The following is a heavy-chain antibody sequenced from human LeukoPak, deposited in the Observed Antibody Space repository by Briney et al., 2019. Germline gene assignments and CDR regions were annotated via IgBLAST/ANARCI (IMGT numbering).Heavy chain of an antibody. V-gene: IGHV3-48*03. Sequence: GGSLRLSCAASGFTFSSYEMNWVRQAPGKGLEWVSYISSSGSTIYYADSVKGRFTISRDNAKNSLYLQMNSLRAEDTAVYYCARDPDGSGMDYYYGMDVWGQGTTVTVSS. CDR2: ISSSGSTI. CDR1: GFTFSSYE. J-gene: IGHJ6*02. D-gene: IGHD3-10*01. CDR3: ARDPDGSGMDYYYGMDV.